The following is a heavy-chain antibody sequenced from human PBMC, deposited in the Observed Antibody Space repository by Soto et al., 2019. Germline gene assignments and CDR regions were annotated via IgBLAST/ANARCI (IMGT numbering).Heavy chain of an antibody. CDR2: IYHIGST. CDR1: GGSISSSNW. Sequence: QVQLQESGPGLVKPSGTLSLTCAVSGGSISSSNWWSWVRQPPGKGLEWIGEIYHIGSTNYNPSLKSRVTISVDKSKNHLSLKLSSVTAADTAVYYCARVSGSDYYGMDVWGQGTTVTVSS. V-gene: IGHV4-4*02. CDR3: ARVSGSDYYGMDV. D-gene: IGHD1-26*01. J-gene: IGHJ6*02.